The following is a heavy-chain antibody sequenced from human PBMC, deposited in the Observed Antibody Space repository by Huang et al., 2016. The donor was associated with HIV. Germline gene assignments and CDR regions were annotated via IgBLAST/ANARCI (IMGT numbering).Heavy chain of an antibody. D-gene: IGHD6-19*01. V-gene: IGHV1-18*04. J-gene: IGHJ4*02. CDR1: GDTFLRYD. CDR3: ARDREFSSGWGWAGYYLDY. CDR2: IRLDVVET. Sequence: QVRLVQSGAEVKKPGASLKVSCKADGDTFLRYDISWVRQAPGQGLEWVGRIRLDVVETRYSKGVLGRLAMTSDTSTSTAYMELRSLGADETAVYYCARDREFSSGWGWAGYYLDYWGQGTPVLVSS.